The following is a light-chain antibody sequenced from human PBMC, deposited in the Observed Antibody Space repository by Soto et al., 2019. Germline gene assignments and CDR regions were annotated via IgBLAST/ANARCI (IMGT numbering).Light chain of an antibody. CDR3: SYYTSISTLVV. J-gene: IGLJ2*01. CDR1: SSDVGGYNY. V-gene: IGLV2-14*01. CDR2: DVS. Sequence: QSALTQPASVSGSPGQSITISCTGTSSDVGGYNYVSWYQQHPGNAPKLMIYDVSNRPSGVSNRFSGSTSGNTASLTISGRQAEAEADYYCSYYTSISTLVVFGGGTKLTV.